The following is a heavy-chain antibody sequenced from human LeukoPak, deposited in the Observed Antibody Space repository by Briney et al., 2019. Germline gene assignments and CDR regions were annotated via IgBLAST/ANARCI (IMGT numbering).Heavy chain of an antibody. Sequence: SETLSLTRAVYGGSFSGYYWSWIRQPPGKGLEWIGEINHSGSTNYNPSLKSRVTISVDTSKNQFSLKLSSVTAADTAVYYCAREAVGKDYYYMDVWGKGTTVTVSS. D-gene: IGHD1-26*01. CDR1: GGSFSGYY. V-gene: IGHV4-34*01. CDR2: INHSGST. CDR3: AREAVGKDYYYMDV. J-gene: IGHJ6*03.